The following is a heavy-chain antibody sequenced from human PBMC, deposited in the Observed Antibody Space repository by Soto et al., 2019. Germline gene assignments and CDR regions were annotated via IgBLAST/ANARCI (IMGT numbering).Heavy chain of an antibody. CDR3: AKGVGVRGNRHKEVGIDYYYYYGMDV. CDR1: GFTFSSYA. CDR2: ISGSGGST. J-gene: IGHJ6*02. Sequence: GGSLRLSCAASGFTFSSYAMSWVRQAPGKGLEWVSAISGSGGSTYYADSVKGRFTISRDNSKNTLYLQMNSLRAEDTAVYYCAKGVGVRGNRHKEVGIDYYYYYGMDVWGQGTTVTVSS. D-gene: IGHD3-10*01. V-gene: IGHV3-23*01.